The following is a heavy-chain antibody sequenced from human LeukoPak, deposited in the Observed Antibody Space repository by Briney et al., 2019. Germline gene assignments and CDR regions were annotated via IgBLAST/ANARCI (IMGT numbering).Heavy chain of an antibody. V-gene: IGHV3-7*01. CDR3: AGDLFY. J-gene: IGHJ4*02. D-gene: IGHD3-10*01. Sequence: WGSLRLSCATSQFSFSTYWMHWFGRAPGEGLEWVASINEDGIGRYYADSVKGRFTISRDNVKKSLDLQMNSLRVEDTAVYYCAGDLFYWGQGTRVTVSS. CDR1: QFSFSTYW. CDR2: INEDGIGR.